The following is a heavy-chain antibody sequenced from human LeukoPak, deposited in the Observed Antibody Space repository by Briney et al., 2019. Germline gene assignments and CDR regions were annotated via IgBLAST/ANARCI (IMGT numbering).Heavy chain of an antibody. D-gene: IGHD6-13*01. V-gene: IGHV3-30*02. CDR1: GFTFSSYG. J-gene: IGHJ4*02. CDR3: AKDGEASWYGGRFDY. CDR2: IRYDGSNK. Sequence: PGGSLRLSCAASGFTFSSYGMHWVRQAPGKGLEWVAFIRYDGSNKYYADSVKGRFTISRDNSKNTLYLQMNSLRAEDTAVYYCAKDGEASWYGGRFDYWGQGTLVTVSS.